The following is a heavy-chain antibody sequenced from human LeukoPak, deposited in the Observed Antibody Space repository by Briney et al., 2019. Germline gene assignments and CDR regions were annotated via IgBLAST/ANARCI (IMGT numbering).Heavy chain of an antibody. CDR1: GFTFSSYA. Sequence: PGGSLRLSCAASGFTFSSYAMSWVRQAPGKGLEWVSAISGSGGGTYYADSVKGRFTISRDNSKNTLYLQMNSLRAEDTAVYYCAKAKAEYSGYDFDAFDIWGQGTMVTVSS. D-gene: IGHD5-12*01. CDR2: ISGSGGGT. CDR3: AKAKAEYSGYDFDAFDI. J-gene: IGHJ3*02. V-gene: IGHV3-23*01.